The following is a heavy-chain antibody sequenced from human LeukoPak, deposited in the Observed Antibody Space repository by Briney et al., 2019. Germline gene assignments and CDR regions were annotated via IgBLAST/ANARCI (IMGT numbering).Heavy chain of an antibody. CDR1: GFTFSSYG. D-gene: IGHD6-13*01. V-gene: IGHV3-30*02. CDR2: ILYDGSEK. CDR3: AKRKAAAGSSDAFDI. J-gene: IGHJ3*02. Sequence: PGGSLRLSCAASGFTFSSYGMHWVRQAPGKGLEWVTYILYDGSEKYDADSVRGRFTISRDNSKNTLYLQMNNLRAEDTAVYYCAKRKAAAGSSDAFDIWGQGTMVTVSS.